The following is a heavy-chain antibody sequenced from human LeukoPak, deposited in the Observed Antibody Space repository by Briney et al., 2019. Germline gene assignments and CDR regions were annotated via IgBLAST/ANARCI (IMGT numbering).Heavy chain of an antibody. D-gene: IGHD3-22*01. CDR3: ARDDSSGYYVDY. CDR2: IIPIFGTA. Sequence: SVKVSCKASGGTFSSYAISWVRQAPGQGLEWMGGIIPIFGTANYAQKFQGRVTITADESTSTAYMELSSLRSEDTAVYYCARDDSSGYYVDYWGQGTLVTVSS. J-gene: IGHJ4*02. CDR1: GGTFSSYA. V-gene: IGHV1-69*01.